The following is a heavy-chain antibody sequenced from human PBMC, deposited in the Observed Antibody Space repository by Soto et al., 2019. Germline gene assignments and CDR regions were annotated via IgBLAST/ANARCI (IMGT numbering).Heavy chain of an antibody. D-gene: IGHD3-3*01. CDR1: GGSISSGGYY. Sequence: SETLSLTCTVSGGSISSGGYYWSWIRRHPGKGLEWIGYIYYSGSTYYNPSLKSRVTISVDTSKNQFSLKLSSVTAADTAVYYCARGGYPFDFGAFDFWGQGTMVTVS. J-gene: IGHJ3*01. V-gene: IGHV4-31*03. CDR3: ARGGYPFDFGAFDF. CDR2: IYYSGST.